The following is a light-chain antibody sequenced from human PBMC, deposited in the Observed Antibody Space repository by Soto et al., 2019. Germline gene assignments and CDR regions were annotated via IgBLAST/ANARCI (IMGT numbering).Light chain of an antibody. J-gene: IGLJ2*01. Sequence: QAVVTQEPSLTVSPGGTVTLTCASSTGAVTSGYYPNWFQQKPGQPPRALIYSTTYKHSWTPARFSGSLLGGKAALTLSGVQPEDEADYYCPLFYGDGVVFGGGTKLTVL. CDR2: STT. CDR3: PLFYGDGVV. V-gene: IGLV7-43*01. CDR1: TGAVTSGYY.